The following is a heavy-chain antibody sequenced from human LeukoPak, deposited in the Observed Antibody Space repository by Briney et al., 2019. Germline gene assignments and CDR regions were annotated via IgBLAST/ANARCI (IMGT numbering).Heavy chain of an antibody. D-gene: IGHD3-22*01. Sequence: PSETLSLTCTVSGGSISSSSYYWGWIRQPPGKGLEWIGSIYYSGSTYYNPSLKSRVTISVDTSENQFSLKLSSVTAADTAVYYCARPGYYYDSSGYHYRDYWGQGTLVTVSS. V-gene: IGHV4-39*01. CDR1: GGSISSSSYY. CDR2: IYYSGST. J-gene: IGHJ4*02. CDR3: ARPGYYYDSSGYHYRDY.